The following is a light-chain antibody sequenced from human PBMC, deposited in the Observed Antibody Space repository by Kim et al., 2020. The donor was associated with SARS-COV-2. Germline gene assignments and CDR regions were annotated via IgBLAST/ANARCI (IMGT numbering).Light chain of an antibody. Sequence: SYELTQPPSVSVAPGQTARITCGGNNIETKSVHWYQQRPGQAPVLVIYYDTDRPTGIPERISGSNSGNTATLTISRVEAGDEADYYCQEWDGLSDHPIFG. V-gene: IGLV3-21*04. J-gene: IGLJ2*01. CDR2: YDT. CDR1: NIETKS. CDR3: QEWDGLSDHPI.